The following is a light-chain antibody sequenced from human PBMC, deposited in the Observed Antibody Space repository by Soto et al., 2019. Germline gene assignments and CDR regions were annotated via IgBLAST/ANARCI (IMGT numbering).Light chain of an antibody. Sequence: IVLTKSPATLSLSPGERATLSCRASQSFSGNLAWYQQQHGQAPRLLIYDASISATGIPARFRGSGSGTDSPLTISRLQPEYVADYYCQHRNNWLTFGGGTKVEIK. V-gene: IGKV3-11*01. CDR1: QSFSGN. J-gene: IGKJ4*01. CDR3: QHRNNWLT. CDR2: DAS.